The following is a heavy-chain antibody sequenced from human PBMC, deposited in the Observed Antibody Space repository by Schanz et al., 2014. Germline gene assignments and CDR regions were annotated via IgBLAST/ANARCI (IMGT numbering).Heavy chain of an antibody. Sequence: EVQLVESGGGLVQPGGSLRLSCAASGFTFSSYAMSWVRQAPGKGLEWVSAISGSGETTYYADSVKGRFTISRDNSKNALYLQMNSLRAEDTAVYYCARRITGTHHNPYYHGMDVWGQGTTVTVSS. V-gene: IGHV3-23*04. D-gene: IGHD1-20*01. CDR1: GFTFSSYA. CDR3: ARRITGTHHNPYYHGMDV. J-gene: IGHJ6*02. CDR2: ISGSGETT.